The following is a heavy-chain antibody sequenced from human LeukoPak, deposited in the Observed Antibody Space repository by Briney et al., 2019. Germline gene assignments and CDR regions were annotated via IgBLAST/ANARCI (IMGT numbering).Heavy chain of an antibody. V-gene: IGHV3-30-3*01. CDR3: TRVGYIDEGIDY. CDR2: ISYDGSNK. Sequence: PRRCMTLSCAPSGFTLGSYAMRWVRQAAGSGMEWVAVISYDGSNKYYADSVKGRFTISRDNAKNSLYLQMNSLRAEDTAIYYCTRVGYIDEGIDYWGQGTLVTVSS. J-gene: IGHJ4*02. D-gene: IGHD5-24*01. CDR1: GFTLGSYA.